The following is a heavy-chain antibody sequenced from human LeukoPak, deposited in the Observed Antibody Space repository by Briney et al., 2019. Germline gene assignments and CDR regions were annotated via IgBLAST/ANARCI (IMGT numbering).Heavy chain of an antibody. CDR3: ARDPKVGSPDYFDY. Sequence: SCKASGYTFTGYHMHWVRQAPGKGLEWVAVMSQDGRTALYIDSLKGRFIISKDTSTDTMYLQMNSLRVEDTAVYYCARDPKVGSPDYFDYWGQGTLVTVSP. CDR1: GYTFTGYH. D-gene: IGHD3-16*01. V-gene: IGHV3-30-3*01. J-gene: IGHJ4*02. CDR2: MSQDGRTA.